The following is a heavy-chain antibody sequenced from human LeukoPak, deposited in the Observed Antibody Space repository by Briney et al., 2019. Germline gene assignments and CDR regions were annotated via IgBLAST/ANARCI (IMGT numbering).Heavy chain of an antibody. CDR3: ARSVDALLYYYDSSGRNWFDP. CDR2: IYYSGST. V-gene: IGHV4-39*07. CDR1: GGSISSSSYY. J-gene: IGHJ5*02. Sequence: SETLSLTCTVSGGSISSSSYYWGWIRQPPGKGLEWIGSIYYSGSTYYNPSLKSRVTISVDTSKNQFSLKLSSVTAADTAVYYCARSVDALLYYYDSSGRNWFDPWGQGTLVTVSS. D-gene: IGHD3-22*01.